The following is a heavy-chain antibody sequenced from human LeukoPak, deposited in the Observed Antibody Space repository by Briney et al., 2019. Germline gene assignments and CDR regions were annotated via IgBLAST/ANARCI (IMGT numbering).Heavy chain of an antibody. V-gene: IGHV4-39*01. J-gene: IGHJ4*02. Sequence: PSETLSLTCTVSGGSISSGSFYWGWPRQPPGKGLQGIGSISYSGNTHYNPSLKSRVAISVDTSKTQFSLKLSSVTAADTAVYYCARQGGVGATGFDDCWGQGTLVTVSS. CDR1: GGSISSGSFY. D-gene: IGHD1-26*01. CDR2: ISYSGNT. CDR3: ARQGGVGATGFDDC.